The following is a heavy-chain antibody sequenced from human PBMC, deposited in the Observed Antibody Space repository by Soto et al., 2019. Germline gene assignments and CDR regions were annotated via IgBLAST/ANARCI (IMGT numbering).Heavy chain of an antibody. CDR3: ARIMGQKYSGYVLLN. V-gene: IGHV2-26*01. D-gene: IGHD5-12*01. CDR1: GFSLSNARMG. Sequence: QVTLKESGPVLVKPTETLTLTCTVSGFSLSNARMGVSWIRQPRGKALEWLAHIFSNDEKSYSTSLKSRLTISKDTSKSQVVLTMTNMDPVDTATYYCARIMGQKYSGYVLLNWGQGTLVTVSS. CDR2: IFSNDEK. J-gene: IGHJ4*02.